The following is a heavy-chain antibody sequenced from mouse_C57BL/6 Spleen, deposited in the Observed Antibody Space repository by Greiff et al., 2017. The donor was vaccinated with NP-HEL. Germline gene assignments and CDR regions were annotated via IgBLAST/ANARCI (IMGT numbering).Heavy chain of an antibody. CDR3: TTLRQLRLRFAY. CDR2: IDPENGDT. D-gene: IGHD3-2*02. CDR1: GFNIKDDY. J-gene: IGHJ3*01. Sequence: VQLKESGAELVRPGASVKLSCTASGFNIKDDYMHWVKQRPEQGLEWIGWIDPENGDTEYASKFQGKATITADTSSNTAYLQLSSLTSEDTAVYYCTTLRQLRLRFAYWGQGTLVTVSA. V-gene: IGHV14-4*01.